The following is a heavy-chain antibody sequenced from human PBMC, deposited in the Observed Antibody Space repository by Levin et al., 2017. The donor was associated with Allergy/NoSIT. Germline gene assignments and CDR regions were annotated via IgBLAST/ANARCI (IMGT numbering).Heavy chain of an antibody. CDR1: GFSLTTSGMC. Sequence: SGPTLVKPTQILTLTCTFSGFSLTTSGMCVSWIRQPPGNALEWLARIDWDDDKYYSTSLKTRLTISRDTSKNQVVLTMTSMDPVDTATYYCARATNHYYGRGFDYWGQGTPVTVSS. CDR2: IDWDDDK. CDR3: ARATNHYYGRGFDY. V-gene: IGHV2-70*11. J-gene: IGHJ4*02. D-gene: IGHD3-10*01.